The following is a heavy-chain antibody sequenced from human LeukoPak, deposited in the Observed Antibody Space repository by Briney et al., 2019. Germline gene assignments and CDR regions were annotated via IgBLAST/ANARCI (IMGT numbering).Heavy chain of an antibody. D-gene: IGHD3-22*01. V-gene: IGHV1-18*04. CDR3: ARDQYRNYYDSSGYYPRDY. CDR2: ISAYNGNT. Sequence: ASVKVSCKASGYTFTDYYLHWVRQAPGQGLEWMGWISAYNGNTNYAQKLQGRVTMTTDTSTSTAYMELRSLRSDDTAVYYCARDQYRNYYDSSGYYPRDYWGQGTLVTVSS. J-gene: IGHJ4*02. CDR1: GYTFTDYY.